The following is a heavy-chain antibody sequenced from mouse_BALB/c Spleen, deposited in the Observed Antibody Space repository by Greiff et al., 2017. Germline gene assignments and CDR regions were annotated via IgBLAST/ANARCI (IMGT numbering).Heavy chain of an antibody. D-gene: IGHD2-1*01. Sequence: EVNVVESGGGLVQPGGSRKLSCAASGFTFSSFGMHWVRQAPEKGLEWVAYISSGSSTIYYADTVKGRFTISRDNPKNTLFLQMTSLRSEDTAMYYYARSGDGNYVHYFDYWGQGTTLTVSS. V-gene: IGHV5-17*02. CDR3: ARSGDGNYVHYFDY. CDR1: GFTFSSFG. J-gene: IGHJ2*01. CDR2: ISSGSSTI.